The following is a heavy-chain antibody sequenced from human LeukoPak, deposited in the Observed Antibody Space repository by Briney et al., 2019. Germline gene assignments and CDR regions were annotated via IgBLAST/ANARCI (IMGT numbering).Heavy chain of an antibody. V-gene: IGHV1-69*13. J-gene: IGHJ6*02. Sequence: SVKVSCKASGGTFSSYAISWVRQAPGQGLEWMGGIIPIFGTANYAQKFQGRVTTTADESTSTAYMELSSLRSEDTAVYYCARGLDSSGYYYYYYGMDVWGQGTTVTVSS. CDR2: IIPIFGTA. CDR1: GGTFSSYA. D-gene: IGHD3-22*01. CDR3: ARGLDSSGYYYYYYGMDV.